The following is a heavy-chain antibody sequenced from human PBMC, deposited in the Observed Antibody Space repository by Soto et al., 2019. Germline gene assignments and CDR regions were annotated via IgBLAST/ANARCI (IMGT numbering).Heavy chain of an antibody. CDR3: ARYGSSDNYYYYGMDV. J-gene: IGHJ6*02. V-gene: IGHV1-69*13. CDR1: GYTFTNYY. Sequence: SVKVSCKASGYTFTNYYVQWVRQAPGQGLEWMGGIIPIFGTANYAQKFQGRVTITADESTSTAYMELSSLRSEDTAVYYCARYGSSDNYYYYGMDVWGQGTTVTVSS. D-gene: IGHD6-6*01. CDR2: IIPIFGTA.